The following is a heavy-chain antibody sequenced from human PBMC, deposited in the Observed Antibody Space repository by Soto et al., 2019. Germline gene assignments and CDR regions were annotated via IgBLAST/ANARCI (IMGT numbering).Heavy chain of an antibody. Sequence: QVLLVESGGGVVQPGRSLRLSCAASGFTFSSYGMHWVRQAPGKGLEWVAVISYDGSNKYYADSVKGRFTISRDNSKNTLYLQMNSLRAEDTAVYYCAKDDCSGGSCYSWDYYYGMDVWGQGTTVTVSS. D-gene: IGHD2-15*01. CDR2: ISYDGSNK. CDR3: AKDDCSGGSCYSWDYYYGMDV. J-gene: IGHJ6*02. CDR1: GFTFSSYG. V-gene: IGHV3-30*18.